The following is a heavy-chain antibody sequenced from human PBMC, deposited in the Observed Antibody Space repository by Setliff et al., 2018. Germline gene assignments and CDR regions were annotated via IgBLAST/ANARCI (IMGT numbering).Heavy chain of an antibody. CDR1: GYSISSGYI. CDR3: ARSFSRREKFLLDY. Sequence: SETLSLTCTVSGYSISSGYIWGWIRQPPGKGLEWVGNIGHTGSTNYNPSLESRVTISMDTSKNQFSLKVSSVTAADTAVYYCARSFSRREKFLLDYWGQGALVTVSS. V-gene: IGHV4-38-2*02. CDR2: IGHTGST. J-gene: IGHJ4*02.